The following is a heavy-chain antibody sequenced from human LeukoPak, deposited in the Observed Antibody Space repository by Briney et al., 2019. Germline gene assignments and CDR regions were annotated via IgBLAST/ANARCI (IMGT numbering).Heavy chain of an antibody. CDR2: IYYSGST. Sequence: KSSETLSLTCTVSGGSISSSSYYWGWIRQPPGKGLEWIGSIYYSGSTYYNPSLKSRVTISVGTSKNQFSLKLSSVTAADTAVYYCARDRRVGATLEYWGQGTLVTVSS. CDR3: ARDRRVGATLEY. D-gene: IGHD1-26*01. CDR1: GGSISSSSYY. V-gene: IGHV4-39*07. J-gene: IGHJ4*02.